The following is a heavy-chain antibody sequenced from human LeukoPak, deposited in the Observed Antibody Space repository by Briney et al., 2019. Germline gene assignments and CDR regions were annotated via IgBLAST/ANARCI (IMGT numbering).Heavy chain of an antibody. D-gene: IGHD3-9*01. Sequence: PSETLSLTCAVYGGSFSGYYWSWIRQPPGKGLEWIGEINHSGSTNYNPSLKSRVTISVDTSKNQFSLKLSSVTAADTAVYYCARQGVLRYFDWLSTTYYYYYYMDVWGKGTTVTISS. V-gene: IGHV4-34*01. CDR3: ARQGVLRYFDWLSTTYYYYYYMDV. CDR2: INHSGST. CDR1: GGSFSGYY. J-gene: IGHJ6*03.